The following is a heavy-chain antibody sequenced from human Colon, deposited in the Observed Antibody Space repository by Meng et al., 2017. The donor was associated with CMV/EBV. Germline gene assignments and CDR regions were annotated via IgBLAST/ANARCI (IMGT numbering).Heavy chain of an antibody. CDR2: ISSSDGRT. D-gene: IGHD6-19*01. CDR1: GFTFSSYA. J-gene: IGHJ4*02. V-gene: IGHV3-23*01. Sequence: GGSLRLSCAVSGFTFSSYAMSWVRQAPGKGPEWVSAISSSDGRTSYADSVRGRFTISRDNSKNTLYLQMNSLRAEDTAVYYCAKSPIWVAVAGVLHYWGQGTQVTVSS. CDR3: AKSPIWVAVAGVLHY.